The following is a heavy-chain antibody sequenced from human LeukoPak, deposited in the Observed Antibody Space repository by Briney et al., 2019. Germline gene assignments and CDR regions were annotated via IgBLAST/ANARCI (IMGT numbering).Heavy chain of an antibody. CDR2: ISTSSSSSYI. CDR3: ARRATTERGHSYGLDY. CDR1: GFTFSSYH. J-gene: IGHJ4*02. V-gene: IGHV3-21*01. Sequence: GGSLRLSCVVSGFTFSSYHMNWVRQAPGKGLEWVSSISTSSSSSYIYYADSVTGRFTISRDNAKNSLYLQMSSLRAEDTAVYYCARRATTERGHSYGLDYWGQGTLVTVSS. D-gene: IGHD5-18*01.